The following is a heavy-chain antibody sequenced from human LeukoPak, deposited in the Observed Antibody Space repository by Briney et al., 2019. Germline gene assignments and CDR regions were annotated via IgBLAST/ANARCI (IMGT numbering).Heavy chain of an antibody. CDR3: ARRRPGYYGSGSSFAFDI. J-gene: IGHJ3*02. Sequence: PSETLSLTCTVSGGSISSTTYYWDWIRQPPGKGLEWIGTIYYSGSTYCNPSLKSRVTISVDTSKNEFSLNLSSVTAADTAVYYCARRRPGYYGSGSSFAFDIWGQGTMVTVSS. CDR2: IYYSGST. CDR1: GGSISSTTYY. D-gene: IGHD3-10*01. V-gene: IGHV4-39*01.